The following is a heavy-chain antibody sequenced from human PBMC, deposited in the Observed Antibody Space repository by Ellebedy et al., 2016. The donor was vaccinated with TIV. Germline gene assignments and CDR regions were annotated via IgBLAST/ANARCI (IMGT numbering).Heavy chain of an antibody. CDR1: GFTFSSYS. J-gene: IGHJ4*02. D-gene: IGHD4-17*01. CDR3: TRHTYVYRDTVIPDY. Sequence: GESLKISCAASGFTFSSYSMTWVRQAPGKGLEWVSYISTESGDYIFYTDPVKGQLTISRDNAKNSLDLQMNSLRAEDTAIYYCTRHTYVYRDTVIPDYWGQGTLVTVSS. V-gene: IGHV3-21*06. CDR2: ISTESGDYI.